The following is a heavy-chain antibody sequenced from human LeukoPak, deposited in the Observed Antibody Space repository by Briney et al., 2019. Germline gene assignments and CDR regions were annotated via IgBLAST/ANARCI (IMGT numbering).Heavy chain of an antibody. CDR2: IKADGSGD. D-gene: IGHD2-2*01. Sequence: PGGSLRLSCAASGFTFRDYHMTWVRQAPGKGLEWVAMIKADGSGDYYVDSVKGRFTISRDNAKNSLYLQMNSLRAEDTAVYCCARGASTSHKYILFDYWGQGTLVTVSS. V-gene: IGHV3-7*01. CDR1: GFTFRDYH. J-gene: IGHJ4*02. CDR3: ARGASTSHKYILFDY.